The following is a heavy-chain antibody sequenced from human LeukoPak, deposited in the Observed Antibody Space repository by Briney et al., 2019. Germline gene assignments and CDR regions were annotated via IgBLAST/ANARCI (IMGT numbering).Heavy chain of an antibody. J-gene: IGHJ3*02. CDR3: ARDQQNYYDSSERLAFDI. D-gene: IGHD3-22*01. CDR1: GYTFTSYY. V-gene: IGHV1-46*01. CDR2: INPTGGST. Sequence: GASVKVSCKASGYTFTSYYMHWVRQAPGQGLEWMGLINPTGGSTGYAQKFQGRVTMTRDMYTSTVYMELSSLRSEATAVYYCARDQQNYYDSSERLAFDIWGQGTMVTVSS.